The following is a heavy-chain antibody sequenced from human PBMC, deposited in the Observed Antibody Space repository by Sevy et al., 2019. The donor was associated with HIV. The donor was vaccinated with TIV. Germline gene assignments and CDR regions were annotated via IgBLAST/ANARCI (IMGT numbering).Heavy chain of an antibody. CDR3: ASDITSNWLFFDY. V-gene: IGHV4-38-2*01. CDR2: MYYSGST. J-gene: IGHJ4*02. D-gene: IGHD6-13*01. CDR1: GYSISSRYY. Sequence: SETLSLTCAVSGYSISSRYYWGWVRQPPGKGLEGIASMYYSGSTYYNPSLRSRVTISIDTSENQFSLKLTSVTAADTAVYYCASDITSNWLFFDYWGQGILVTVSS.